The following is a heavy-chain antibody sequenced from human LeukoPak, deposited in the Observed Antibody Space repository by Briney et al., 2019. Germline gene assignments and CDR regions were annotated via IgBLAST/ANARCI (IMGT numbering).Heavy chain of an antibody. Sequence: ALVKVSCKASGYTFTNYRMNWVRQAPGQGLELMGIINPSGGSTTNAQKFQGRVIMTRDMSTSTVYMELSSLRSEDTAVYFCARYGHSPFFDYWGQGTLVIVSS. CDR3: ARYGHSPFFDY. V-gene: IGHV1-46*01. D-gene: IGHD4-17*01. CDR2: INPSGGST. J-gene: IGHJ4*02. CDR1: GYTFTNYR.